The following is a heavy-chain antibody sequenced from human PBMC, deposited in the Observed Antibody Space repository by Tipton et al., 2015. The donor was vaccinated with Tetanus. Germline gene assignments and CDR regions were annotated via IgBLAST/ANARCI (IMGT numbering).Heavy chain of an antibody. CDR1: GDSISDKKYY. Sequence: TLSLTCTVSGDSISDKKYYWGWIRQPPGKGLEWIASIYFEGSTYYSPSLRSRVTIAVDTAQNLFSLRLTSVTATDTAVYYCARHLYGCWFDPWGQGALVTVSS. CDR2: IYFEGST. CDR3: ARHLYGCWFDP. V-gene: IGHV4-39*01. J-gene: IGHJ5*02. D-gene: IGHD4-17*01.